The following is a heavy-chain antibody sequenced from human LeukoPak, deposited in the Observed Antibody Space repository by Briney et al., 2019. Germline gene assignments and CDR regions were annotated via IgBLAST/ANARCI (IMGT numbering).Heavy chain of an antibody. J-gene: IGHJ4*02. D-gene: IGHD2-15*01. CDR1: GFTFSSYA. CDR3: AKDEKYCSGGSCYSISFDY. CDR2: ISGSGGST. Sequence: GGSLRLSRAASGFTFSSYAMSWVRQAPGKGLEWVSAISGSGGSTYYADSVKGRFTISRDNSKNTLYLQMNSLRAEDTAVYYCAKDEKYCSGGSCYSISFDYWGQGTLVTVSS. V-gene: IGHV3-23*01.